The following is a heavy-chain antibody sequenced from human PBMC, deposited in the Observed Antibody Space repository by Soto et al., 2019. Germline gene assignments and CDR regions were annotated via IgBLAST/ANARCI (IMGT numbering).Heavy chain of an antibody. CDR2: IIPIFGTA. CDR1: GGTFSSYA. J-gene: IGHJ6*02. V-gene: IGHV1-69*12. D-gene: IGHD4-4*01. CDR3: ARDRGPLHPPVKIYYYYGMDV. Sequence: QVQLVQSGAEVKKPGSSVKVSCKASGGTFSSYAISWVRQAPGQGLEWMGGIIPIFGTANYAQKFQGRVTITADESTSTAYMELSRLRSEDTAVYYCARDRGPLHPPVKIYYYYGMDVWGQGTTVTVSS.